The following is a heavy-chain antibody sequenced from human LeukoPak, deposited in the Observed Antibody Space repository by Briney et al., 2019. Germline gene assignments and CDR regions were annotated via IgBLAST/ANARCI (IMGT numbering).Heavy chain of an antibody. V-gene: IGHV4-59*12. J-gene: IGHJ4*02. CDR2: IYYSGST. Sequence: SETLSLTCTVSGVSISSYYWSWIRQPPGKGLEWIGYIYYSGSTNYNPSLKSRVTISVDTSKNQFSLKLSSVTAADTAVYYCARDFQLVHFDYWGQGTLVTVSS. CDR3: ARDFQLVHFDY. CDR1: GVSISSYY. D-gene: IGHD6-6*01.